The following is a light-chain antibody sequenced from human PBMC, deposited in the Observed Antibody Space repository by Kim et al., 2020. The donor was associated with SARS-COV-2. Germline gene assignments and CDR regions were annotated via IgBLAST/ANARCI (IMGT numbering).Light chain of an antibody. CDR2: GAS. J-gene: IGKJ4*01. Sequence: ETLMTQSPATLSVSPGERATLSCRASQSISSNLAWYQQKPGQAPRLLIYGASTRATGVPARFSGSGSGTEFTLTVSSLQSEDFAVYYCQQYNNCPNFGGGTKVDIK. CDR1: QSISSN. CDR3: QQYNNCPN. V-gene: IGKV3-15*01.